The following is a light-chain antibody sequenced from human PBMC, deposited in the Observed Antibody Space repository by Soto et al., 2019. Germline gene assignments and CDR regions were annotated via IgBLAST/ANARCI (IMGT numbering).Light chain of an antibody. J-gene: IGLJ2*01. V-gene: IGLV2-11*01. CDR2: DVS. CDR3: CSYAGIYHLL. Sequence: QSALTQPRSVSGSPGQSVTISCTGTSSDVGGYNYVSWYQQHPGKAPKLMIYDVSKRPSGVPDRFSGSKSGNTASLTSSGLQAEDEADYYCCSYAGIYHLLFGGGTKLTVL. CDR1: SSDVGGYNY.